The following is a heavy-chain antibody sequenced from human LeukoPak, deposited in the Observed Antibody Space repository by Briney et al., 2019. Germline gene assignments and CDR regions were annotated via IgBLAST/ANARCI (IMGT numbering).Heavy chain of an antibody. CDR3: ARDGEGRYGDPYFDY. CDR2: IYYSGST. V-gene: IGHV4-59*01. D-gene: IGHD4-17*01. Sequence: SGTLSLTCTVSGGSISSYYWSWIRQPPGKGLEWIGYIYYSGSTNYNPSLKSRVTISVDTSKNQFSLKLSSVTAADTAVYYCARDGEGRYGDPYFDYWGQGTLVTVSS. CDR1: GGSISSYY. J-gene: IGHJ4*02.